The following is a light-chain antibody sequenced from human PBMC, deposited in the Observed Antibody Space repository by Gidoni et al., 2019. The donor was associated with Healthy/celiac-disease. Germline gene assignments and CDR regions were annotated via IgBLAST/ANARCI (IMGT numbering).Light chain of an antibody. J-gene: IGKJ4*01. V-gene: IGKV3-11*01. CDR3: QQRSNWPPLT. CDR1: QSVSSY. CDR2: DAS. Sequence: EIVLTQSPATLSLSPGERATLSCRASQSVSSYLAWYQQKPGQAPRLLIYDASNRATGIPARFSGSGSGTDFPLTISSLEPEDFAVYYCQQRSNWPPLTFXGXTKVEIK.